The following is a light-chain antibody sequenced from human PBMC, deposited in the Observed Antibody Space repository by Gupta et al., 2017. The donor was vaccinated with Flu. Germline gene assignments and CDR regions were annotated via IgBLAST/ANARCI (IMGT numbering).Light chain of an antibody. CDR2: EVS. CDR1: SSDVGSYNL. V-gene: IGLV2-23*02. Sequence: QSALTQPASASASPGHSITISCTGTSSDVGSYNLVSWYQQHPGKAPKLMIYEVSKRPSGVSKRFSGSKSGNTASLTISGLQAEDEADYYCCSYAGSSTSVVFGGGTKLTV. J-gene: IGLJ2*01. CDR3: CSYAGSSTSVV.